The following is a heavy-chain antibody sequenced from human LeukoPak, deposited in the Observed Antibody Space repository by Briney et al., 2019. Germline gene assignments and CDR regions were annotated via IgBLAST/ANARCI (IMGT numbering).Heavy chain of an antibody. CDR1: GFTFSSYG. V-gene: IGHV3-30*02. D-gene: IGHD6-6*01. CDR2: IRYDGSNK. CDR3: AKDQSRAYSSSSIDY. J-gene: IGHJ4*02. Sequence: GGSLRLSCAASGFTFSSYGMHWVRQAPGRGLEWVAFIRYDGSNKYYADSVKGRFTISRDNSKNTLYLQMNSLRAEDTAVYHCAKDQSRAYSSSSIDYWGQGTLVTVSS.